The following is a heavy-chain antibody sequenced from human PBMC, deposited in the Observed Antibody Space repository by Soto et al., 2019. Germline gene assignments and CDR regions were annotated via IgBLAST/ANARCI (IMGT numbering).Heavy chain of an antibody. J-gene: IGHJ5*02. Sequence: SETLSLTCTVSGDSISSVDHYWSWIRQPPGKGLEWMGYIYRSGSTHYNPSLNSRLTISIDTSTNRFSLNLTSVTAADTAVYFCARLRWETENNWFDPWGQGALVTVS. CDR3: ARLRWETENNWFDP. CDR1: GDSISSVDHY. D-gene: IGHD1-26*01. CDR2: IYRSGST. V-gene: IGHV4-30-4*01.